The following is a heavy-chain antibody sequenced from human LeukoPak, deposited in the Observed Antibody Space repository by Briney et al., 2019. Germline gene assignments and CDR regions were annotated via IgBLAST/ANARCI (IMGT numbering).Heavy chain of an antibody. V-gene: IGHV1-18*01. CDR3: ARGIVVVPAADPHFDY. J-gene: IGHJ4*02. CDR2: ISAYNGNT. D-gene: IGHD2-2*01. CDR1: GYTFTSYG. Sequence: GASVKVSCKASGYTFTSYGISWVRQAPGQGLEWMGWISAYNGNTNYAQKLQGRVTMTTDTSTSTAYMELRSLRSDDTAVYYCARGIVVVPAADPHFDYWGQGTLVTVSS.